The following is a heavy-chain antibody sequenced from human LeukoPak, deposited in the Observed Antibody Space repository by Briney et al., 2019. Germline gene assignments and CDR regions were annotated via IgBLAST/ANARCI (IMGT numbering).Heavy chain of an antibody. Sequence: ASVKVSCKASGYTFTSYAMHWVRQAPGQRLEWMGWINAGNGNTKYSQKFQGRVTITRDTSASTAYMELSSLRSEDTAVYYCARGGAFDWLLPFDYWGQGALVTVSS. CDR3: ARGGAFDWLLPFDY. V-gene: IGHV1-3*01. J-gene: IGHJ4*02. CDR1: GYTFTSYA. D-gene: IGHD3-9*01. CDR2: INAGNGNT.